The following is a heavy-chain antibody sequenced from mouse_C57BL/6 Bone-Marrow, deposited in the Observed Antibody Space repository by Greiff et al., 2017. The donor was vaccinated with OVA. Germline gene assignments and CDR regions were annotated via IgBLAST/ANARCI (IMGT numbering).Heavy chain of an antibody. CDR3: TRYYGSSYDFDY. D-gene: IGHD1-1*01. V-gene: IGHV14-4*01. Sequence: EVQLQQSGAELVRPGASVKLSCTASGFNIKDDYMHWVKQRPEQGLEWIGWIDPENGDTEYAPKFQGKATITADTSSNTAYLQLSSLTSEDTAVYYCTRYYGSSYDFDYWGQGTTLTVSS. CDR2: IDPENGDT. CDR1: GFNIKDDY. J-gene: IGHJ2*01.